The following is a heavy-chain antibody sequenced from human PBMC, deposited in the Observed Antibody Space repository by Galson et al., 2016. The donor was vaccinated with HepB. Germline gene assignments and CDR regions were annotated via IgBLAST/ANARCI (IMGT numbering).Heavy chain of an antibody. D-gene: IGHD4-17*01. J-gene: IGHJ4*02. V-gene: IGHV3-30-3*01. CDR1: GFSFHNYA. CDR3: AKDREDSGDYAFDS. Sequence: SLRLSCAASGFSFHNYAMHWVRPAPGKGLEWVAVISYDGTNKYHADSVKGRFTISRDNSKNMLFLQMNSLRAEDTAVYYCAKDREDSGDYAFDSWGQGTLVTVSS. CDR2: ISYDGTNK.